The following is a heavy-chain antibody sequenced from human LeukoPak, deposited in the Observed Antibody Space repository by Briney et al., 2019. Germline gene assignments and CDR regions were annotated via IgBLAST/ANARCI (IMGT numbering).Heavy chain of an antibody. V-gene: IGHV1-8*01. CDR1: GYTFTSYD. Sequence: ASVKVSCKASGYTFTSYDITWVRQATGQGLEWMGWMNPNSGNTAYAQKFQGRVTITRNTSISTAYMELSSLRSEDTAVYYCAREDYYDSGSNDYWGQGTLVTVSS. J-gene: IGHJ4*02. CDR3: AREDYYDSGSNDY. CDR2: MNPNSGNT. D-gene: IGHD3-22*01.